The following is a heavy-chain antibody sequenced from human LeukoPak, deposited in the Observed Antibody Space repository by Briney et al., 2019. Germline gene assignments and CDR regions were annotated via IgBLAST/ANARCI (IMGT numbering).Heavy chain of an antibody. CDR3: VGARNCSGGSCYSIDY. J-gene: IGHJ4*02. CDR1: GGSFSGYY. CDR2: INHSGST. V-gene: IGHV4-34*01. Sequence: SETLSLTCAVYGGSFSGYYWSWIREPPGKGLEWIGEINHSGSTNYNPSLKSRVTISVDTSKNQFSLKLSSVTAADTAVYYCVGARNCSGGSCYSIDYWGQGTLVTASS. D-gene: IGHD2-15*01.